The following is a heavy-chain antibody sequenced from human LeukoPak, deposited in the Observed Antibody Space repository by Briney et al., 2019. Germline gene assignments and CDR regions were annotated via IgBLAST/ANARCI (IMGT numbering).Heavy chain of an antibody. D-gene: IGHD5-24*01. CDR1: GFTFSRYS. CDR3: ARGKTVEKMATLEGDY. CDR2: ISSSSSYI. V-gene: IGHV3-21*01. Sequence: GGSLRLSCAASGFTFSRYSMNWVRQAPGKGLQWVSSISSSSSYIYYADSVKGRFTISRDNAKNSLYLQMNNLRAEDTAVYYCARGKTVEKMATLEGDYWGQGTLVTVSS. J-gene: IGHJ4*02.